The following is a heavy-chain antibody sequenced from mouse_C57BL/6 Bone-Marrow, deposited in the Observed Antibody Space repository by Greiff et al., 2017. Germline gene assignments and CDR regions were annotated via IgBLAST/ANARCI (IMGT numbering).Heavy chain of an antibody. CDR3: ARRKGSYYGSGSFAY. Sequence: QVQLKQPGAELVKPGASVKMSCKASGYTFTSYWITWVKQRPGQGLEWIGDIYPGSGRTNYNEKFKSKATLTVDTSSSTAYMQLRSLTSEDSAVYYCARRKGSYYGSGSFAYWGQGTLVTVSA. CDR2: IYPGSGRT. J-gene: IGHJ3*01. V-gene: IGHV1-55*01. D-gene: IGHD1-1*01. CDR1: GYTFTSYW.